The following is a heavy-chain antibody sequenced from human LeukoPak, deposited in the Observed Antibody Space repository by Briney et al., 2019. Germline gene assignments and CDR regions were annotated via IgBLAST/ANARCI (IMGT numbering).Heavy chain of an antibody. CDR3: AKDNPVISI. J-gene: IGHJ4*02. Sequence: GGSLRLSCATSGSTSDDYGIHWVRHAPGKGLEWVSLITGDGGRAYYGDSVKGRFTVSRDNSKKSLYLLMNSLRAEDTALYYCAKDNPVISIWGQGTLVTVSS. D-gene: IGHD3-16*02. V-gene: IGHV3-43*02. CDR2: ITGDGGRA. CDR1: GSTSDDYG.